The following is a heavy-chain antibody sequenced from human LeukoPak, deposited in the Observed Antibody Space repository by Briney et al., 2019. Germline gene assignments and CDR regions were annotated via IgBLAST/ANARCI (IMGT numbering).Heavy chain of an antibody. V-gene: IGHV1-3*03. CDR3: ARASSSWLLPFDY. Sequence: ASVKVSCTASGYTFTSYAMHWVRQAPGQRREWMGWINAGNGNTKYSQEFQGRVTITRDTSASTAYMELSSLRSEDMAVYYCARASSSWLLPFDYWGQGTLVTVSS. J-gene: IGHJ4*02. D-gene: IGHD6-13*01. CDR1: GYTFTSYA. CDR2: INAGNGNT.